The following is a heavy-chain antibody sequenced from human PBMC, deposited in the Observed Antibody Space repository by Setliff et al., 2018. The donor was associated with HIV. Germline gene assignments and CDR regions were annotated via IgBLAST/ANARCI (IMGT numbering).Heavy chain of an antibody. D-gene: IGHD3-22*01. CDR2: INPSGGTT. J-gene: IGHJ1*01. Sequence: VKVSCQASGYSFTSYYVHWVRQAPGQGLEWMGIINPSGGTTSYAQKFQGRVTMTRDTSTSTVYMELSSLRSEDTAVYYCARDLEARADYYDTSGQAQYFQHWGQGTLVTVSS. V-gene: IGHV1-46*01. CDR1: GYSFTSYY. CDR3: ARDLEARADYYDTSGQAQYFQH.